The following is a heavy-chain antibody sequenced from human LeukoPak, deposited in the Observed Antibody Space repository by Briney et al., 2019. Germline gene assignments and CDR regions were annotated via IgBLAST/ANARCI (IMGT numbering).Heavy chain of an antibody. CDR3: ARKEPRYYASSRGFDY. CDR2: INHSGST. D-gene: IGHD3-22*01. CDR1: GGSFSGYY. J-gene: IGHJ4*02. Sequence: SETLSLTCAVYGGSFSGYYWSWIRQPPGKGLEWIGEINHSGSTNYNPSLKSRVTISVDTSKNQFSLKLSSVTAADTAVYYCARKEPRYYASSRGFDYWGQGTLVTVSS. V-gene: IGHV4-34*01.